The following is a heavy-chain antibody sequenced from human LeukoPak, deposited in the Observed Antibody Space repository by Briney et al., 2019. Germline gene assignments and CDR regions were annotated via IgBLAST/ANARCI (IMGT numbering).Heavy chain of an antibody. D-gene: IGHD3-10*01. CDR3: ARDPYGSGGGYFDY. J-gene: IGHJ4*02. CDR1: GFTFSNHG. Sequence: GGSLRLSCAASGFTFSNHGMHWVRQAPGKGLEWVAIIWYNGSKKYYAESVKGRFTISRDNSKNTLYLQMSSLRAEDTAVYYCARDPYGSGGGYFDYWGQGTLVTVPS. V-gene: IGHV3-33*01. CDR2: IWYNGSKK.